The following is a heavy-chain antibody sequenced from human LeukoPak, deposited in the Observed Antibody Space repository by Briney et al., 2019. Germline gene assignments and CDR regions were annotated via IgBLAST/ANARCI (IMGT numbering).Heavy chain of an antibody. CDR1: GGSFSGYY. Sequence: SETLSLTCAVYGGSFSGYYWSWIRQPPGKGPEWIGEINHSGSTNYNPSLKSRVTISVDTSKNQFSLKLSSVTAADTAVYYCARVAPDGYWGQGTLVTVSS. CDR2: INHSGST. V-gene: IGHV4-34*01. J-gene: IGHJ4*02. CDR3: ARVAPDGY.